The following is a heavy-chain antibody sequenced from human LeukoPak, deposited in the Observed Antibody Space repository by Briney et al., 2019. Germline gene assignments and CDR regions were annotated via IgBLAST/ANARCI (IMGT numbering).Heavy chain of an antibody. Sequence: GGSLRLSCAASGFTCSNSWMTWGREPPGKRLEWVASIKQDGSAQCYVDSVKGRFAISRDNAKNSLYLQMNSLRDEDTAIYYCARNRAAPEDWGQGTLVTVSS. CDR1: GFTCSNSW. J-gene: IGHJ4*02. D-gene: IGHD1-14*01. V-gene: IGHV3-7*01. CDR2: IKQDGSAQ. CDR3: ARNRAAPED.